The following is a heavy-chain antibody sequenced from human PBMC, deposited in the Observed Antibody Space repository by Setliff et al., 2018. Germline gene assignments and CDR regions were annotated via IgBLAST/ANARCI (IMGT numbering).Heavy chain of an antibody. CDR1: GFTFDDYA. J-gene: IGHJ3*02. CDR2: ISSSSSTI. D-gene: IGHD6-19*01. V-gene: IGHV3-48*01. Sequence: PGGSLRLSCAASGFTFDDYAMHWVRQASGKGLEWVSYISSSSSTIYYADSVKGRFTISRDNAKDSLYLQMNSLRAEDTAVYYWARGGEWLVPHAFEIRGQGTMVTVS. CDR3: ARGGEWLVPHAFEI.